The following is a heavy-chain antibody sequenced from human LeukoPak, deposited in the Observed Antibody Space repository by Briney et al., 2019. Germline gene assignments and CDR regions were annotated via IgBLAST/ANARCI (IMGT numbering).Heavy chain of an antibody. CDR2: INPNSGGT. D-gene: IGHD6-13*01. CDR3: ARDLRSSWYVRRNSWFDP. V-gene: IGHV1-2*02. CDR1: GYTFTGYY. J-gene: IGHJ5*02. Sequence: ASVKVSCKASGYTFTGYYMHWVRQAPGQGLEWMGWINPNSGGTNYAQKFQGRVTMTRDTSISTAYMELSRLRSDDTAVYYCARDLRSSWYVRRNSWFDPWGQGTLVTVSS.